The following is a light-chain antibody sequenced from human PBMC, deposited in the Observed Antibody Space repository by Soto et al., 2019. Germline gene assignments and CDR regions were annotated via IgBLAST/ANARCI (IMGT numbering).Light chain of an antibody. CDR3: QQYGGSHP. CDR2: GAS. CDR1: QSVNSNS. J-gene: IGKJ2*01. V-gene: IGKV3-20*01. Sequence: EIVLTQSPGTLSLSPGERATLSCRASQSVNSNSLAWYQQKPGQAPRLLISGASSRASGIPDRFSGSGSGTDFTLTITRLEPEDFAVYYCQQYGGSHPFGQGTKLEIK.